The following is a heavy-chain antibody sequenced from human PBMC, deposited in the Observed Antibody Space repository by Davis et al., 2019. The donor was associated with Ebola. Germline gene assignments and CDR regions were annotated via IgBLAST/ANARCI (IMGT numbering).Heavy chain of an antibody. CDR3: ARSWIQLWVGINWFDP. J-gene: IGHJ5*02. CDR1: GGSIDNFY. CDR2: IYYRGST. Sequence: SETLSLTCTVSGGSIDNFYWSWIRQPPGKGLAWIGYIYYRGSTYYNPSLKSRVTISVDTSKNQFSLKLSSVTAADTAVYYCARSWIQLWVGINWFDPWGQGTLVTVSS. V-gene: IGHV4-30-4*08. D-gene: IGHD5-18*01.